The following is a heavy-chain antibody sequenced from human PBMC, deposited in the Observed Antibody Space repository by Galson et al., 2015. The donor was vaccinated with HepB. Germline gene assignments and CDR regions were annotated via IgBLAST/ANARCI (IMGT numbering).Heavy chain of an antibody. D-gene: IGHD3-10*01. CDR3: TRHSYGSGSYYNRADV. V-gene: IGHV3-73*01. Sequence: SLRLSCAASGFTFSGSAMHWVRQASGKGLEWVGRIRSKANSYATAYAASVKGRFTISRDDSKNTAYLQMNSLKTEDTAVYYCTRHSYGSGSYYNRADVWGQGTTVTVSS. CDR2: IRSKANSYAT. J-gene: IGHJ6*02. CDR1: GFTFSGSA.